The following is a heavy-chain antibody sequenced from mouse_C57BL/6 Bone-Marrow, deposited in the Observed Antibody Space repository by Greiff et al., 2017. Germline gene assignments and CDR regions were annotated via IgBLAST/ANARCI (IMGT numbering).Heavy chain of an antibody. J-gene: IGHJ2*01. CDR1: GFTFTDSN. CDR2: IFPGSGST. CDR3: ARGFIRDY. D-gene: IGHD1-1*01. V-gene: IGHV1-75*01. Sequence: QVQLQQSGPELVKPRASVKIFCKASGFTFTDSNINWVYQPPGQGLVWIGWIFPGSGSTYYNEKFKGKATLTVDKSSSTAYMLLSSLTSEDSAVYFCARGFIRDYWGQGTTLTVSS.